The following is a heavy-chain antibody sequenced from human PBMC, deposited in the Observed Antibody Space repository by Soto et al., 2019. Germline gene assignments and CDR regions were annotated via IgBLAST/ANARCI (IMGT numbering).Heavy chain of an antibody. Sequence: GGSLSLSCAASGFTFSSYAMHWVRQAPGKGLKWVAVISYDGSNKYYADSVKGRFTISRDNSKNTLYLQMNSLRAEDTAVYYCAIDYYRFNSGYGFSMDVWGQGTTVTVSS. CDR1: GFTFSSYA. V-gene: IGHV3-30-3*01. D-gene: IGHD5-12*01. J-gene: IGHJ6*02. CDR3: AIDYYRFNSGYGFSMDV. CDR2: ISYDGSNK.